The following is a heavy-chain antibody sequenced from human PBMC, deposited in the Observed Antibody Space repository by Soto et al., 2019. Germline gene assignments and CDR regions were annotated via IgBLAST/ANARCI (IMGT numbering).Heavy chain of an antibody. CDR1: GFTFSSYS. V-gene: IGHV3-23*01. D-gene: IGHD6-19*01. J-gene: IGHJ6*02. CDR2: ISASGGST. Sequence: GGSLRLSCAASGFTFSSYSMSWVRQAPGKGLEWVSAISASGGSTYYADSVKGRFTMTRDNSKNTLYLQMNSLRAEDTAVYYCARDTISAGYYYYGMDVWGQGTTVTVSS. CDR3: ARDTISAGYYYYGMDV.